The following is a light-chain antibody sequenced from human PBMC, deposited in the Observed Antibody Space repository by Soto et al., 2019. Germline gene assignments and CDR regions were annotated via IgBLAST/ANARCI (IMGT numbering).Light chain of an antibody. CDR3: QQRSSWPIT. Sequence: EIVLTQSPATLSLSPGERATLSCRASQSVSNFLAGYQQIPGQAPSLLIDDASNRATGIPARFSGSVSGTDFTLTISSLEPEDFAIYDCQQRSSWPITSGPGTKVDIK. V-gene: IGKV3-11*01. CDR1: QSVSNF. J-gene: IGKJ3*01. CDR2: DAS.